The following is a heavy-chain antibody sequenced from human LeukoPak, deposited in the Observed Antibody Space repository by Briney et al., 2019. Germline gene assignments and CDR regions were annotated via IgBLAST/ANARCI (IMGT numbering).Heavy chain of an antibody. CDR1: GYTFTAYY. J-gene: IGHJ4*02. CDR3: ARDSIYGSEIDY. D-gene: IGHD3-10*01. V-gene: IGHV1-18*04. Sequence: ASVKVSCKASGYTFTAYYIHWVRQAPGQRLEWMGWVSPNNGGTNYAQKLQGRVTMTTDTSTSTAYMELRSLRSDDTAVYYCARDSIYGSEIDYWGQGTLVTVSS. CDR2: VSPNNGGT.